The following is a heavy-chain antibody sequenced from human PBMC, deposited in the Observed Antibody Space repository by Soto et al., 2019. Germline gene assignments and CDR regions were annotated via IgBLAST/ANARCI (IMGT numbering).Heavy chain of an antibody. Sequence: QVRLVQSGAEVKKTESSVKVSCEASGTTFSNFAIGWVRQAPGQGLEWMGGIILPFGTPNDAQKFQGRVTISADESMTTVYMELRGLRSGDTAVYYCVRGPDYEGYFDYWGQGTLVTVSS. CDR2: IILPFGTP. J-gene: IGHJ4*02. V-gene: IGHV1-69*12. D-gene: IGHD3-22*01. CDR1: GTTFSNFA. CDR3: VRGPDYEGYFDY.